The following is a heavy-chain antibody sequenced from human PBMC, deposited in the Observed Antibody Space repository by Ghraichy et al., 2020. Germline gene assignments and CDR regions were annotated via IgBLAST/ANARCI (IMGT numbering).Heavy chain of an antibody. Sequence: SQTLSLTCAVYGGSFSGYYWSWIRQPPGKGLEWIGEINHSGSTNYNPSLKSRVTISVDTSKNQFSLKLSSVTAADTAVYYCARGNRDMDVWGKGTTVTVSS. J-gene: IGHJ6*03. CDR3: ARGNRDMDV. CDR2: INHSGST. CDR1: GGSFSGYY. D-gene: IGHD3-10*01. V-gene: IGHV4-34*09.